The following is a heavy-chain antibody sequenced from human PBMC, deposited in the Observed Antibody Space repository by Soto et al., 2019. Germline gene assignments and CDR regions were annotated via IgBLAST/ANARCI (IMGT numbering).Heavy chain of an antibody. CDR2: IYYAGSF. J-gene: IGHJ4*02. D-gene: IGHD3-22*01. Sequence: SETLSLTCTVSNGSISPYYWSWIRQSPGKGLEWIGYIYYAGSFTYNPSLKSRVTISLNTSKNEVSLRLTSVTAADTAVYYCARLGRYYQALDSWGQGTLVTVSS. CDR3: ARLGRYYQALDS. V-gene: IGHV4-59*08. CDR1: NGSISPYY.